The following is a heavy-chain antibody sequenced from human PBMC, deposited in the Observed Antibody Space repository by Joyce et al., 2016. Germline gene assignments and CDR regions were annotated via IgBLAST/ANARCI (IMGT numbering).Heavy chain of an antibody. CDR1: GFTFSSYS. CDR3: ARSSYTNGIFDY. CDR2: LSSSSSYR. J-gene: IGHJ4*02. D-gene: IGHD2-8*01. Sequence: EVQLVESGGGLVKPGGSLRLSCAASGFTFSSYSMSWVRQDPGKGLGWFSSLSSSSSYRNYTDSVKGRFTISRDNAKNSLYLQMNSLRVEDTAVYYCARSSYTNGIFDYWGQGTLVTVSS. V-gene: IGHV3-21*01.